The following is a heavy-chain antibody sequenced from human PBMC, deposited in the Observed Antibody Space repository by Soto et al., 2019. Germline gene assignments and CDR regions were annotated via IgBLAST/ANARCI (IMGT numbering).Heavy chain of an antibody. CDR3: AKDSNKYSSSLRGRYFDY. Sequence: EVQLLESGGGWVQPGGSLRLSCAASGFTFSSYAMSWVRQAPGKGLEWVSGISGSGGSTYYADSVKGRFTISRDNSKHALYLQMNSLSAEYTAVYYCAKDSNKYSSSLRGRYFDYWGQRSGVSASS. CDR1: GFTFSSYA. CDR2: ISGSGGST. D-gene: IGHD4-4*01. V-gene: IGHV3-23*01. J-gene: IGHJ4*02.